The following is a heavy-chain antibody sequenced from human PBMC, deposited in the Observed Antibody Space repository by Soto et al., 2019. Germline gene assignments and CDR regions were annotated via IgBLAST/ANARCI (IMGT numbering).Heavy chain of an antibody. CDR1: GGSISSGGYS. Sequence: SETLSLTCAVSGGSISSGGYSWSWVRQPPGKGLEWIGYIYHSGNTYYNPSLKSRVTISVGRSKNQFSLKLSSVTAADTAVYYCARCCYYDSSGYYYPNWFDPWGQGTLVTVSS. J-gene: IGHJ5*02. V-gene: IGHV4-30-2*01. CDR2: IYHSGNT. D-gene: IGHD3-22*01. CDR3: ARCCYYDSSGYYYPNWFDP.